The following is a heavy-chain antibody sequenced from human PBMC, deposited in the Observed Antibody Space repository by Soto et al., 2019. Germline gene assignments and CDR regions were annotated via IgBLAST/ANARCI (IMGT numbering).Heavy chain of an antibody. CDR1: GFTLSSYW. CDR3: AKSPSRVPYGVDI. D-gene: IGHD2-2*01. Sequence: PGGSLRLSCEASGFTLSSYWMSWIRQTPGKGLEWVANTRQDGGQSYLVDSVQGRFTISRDNAKNSVYLQMNSLRGEDTAVYYCAKSPSRVPYGVDIWGQGTTVTVSS. V-gene: IGHV3-7*03. CDR2: TRQDGGQS. J-gene: IGHJ6*02.